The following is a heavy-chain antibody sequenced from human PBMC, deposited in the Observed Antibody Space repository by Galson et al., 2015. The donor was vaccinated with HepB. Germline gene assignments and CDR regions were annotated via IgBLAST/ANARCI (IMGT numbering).Heavy chain of an antibody. D-gene: IGHD3-22*01. J-gene: IGHJ4*02. CDR2: ISYDGSNK. CDR1: GFTFSSYG. Sequence: SLRLSCAASGFTFSSYGMHWVRQAPGKGLEWVAVISYDGSNKYYADSVKGRFTISRDNSKNTLYLQMNSLRAEDTAVYYCAKDSYYYDSSGYYLVFRGPDYWGQGTLVTVSS. V-gene: IGHV3-30*18. CDR3: AKDSYYYDSSGYYLVFRGPDY.